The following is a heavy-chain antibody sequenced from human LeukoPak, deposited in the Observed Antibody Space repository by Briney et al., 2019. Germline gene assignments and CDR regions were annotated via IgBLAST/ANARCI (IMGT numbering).Heavy chain of an antibody. Sequence: GASVKVSCKASGYTFTSYDINWVRQATGQGLEWMGWMNPNSGNTGYAQKFQGRVAMTRNTSISTAYMELSSLRSEDTAVYYCAREVLPSSSWLRRHYYYYMDVWGKGTTVTVSS. D-gene: IGHD6-13*01. V-gene: IGHV1-8*01. CDR3: AREVLPSSSWLRRHYYYYMDV. J-gene: IGHJ6*03. CDR1: GYTFTSYD. CDR2: MNPNSGNT.